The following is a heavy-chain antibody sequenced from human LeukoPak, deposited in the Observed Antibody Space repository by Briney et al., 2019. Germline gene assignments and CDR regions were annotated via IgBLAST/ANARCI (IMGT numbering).Heavy chain of an antibody. V-gene: IGHV3-7*05. CDR2: IKEDGSEK. CDR1: QFTFSTYW. Sequence: PGGSLRLSCAASQFTFSTYWMSWLRQAPGKGLEWVANIKEDGSEKYYVVSVEGRFTISRDNAKNSLFLQVNSLRAEDTAVYYCARMTGGLWDYWGQGTLVTVSS. CDR3: ARMTGGLWDY. J-gene: IGHJ4*02. D-gene: IGHD2-15*01.